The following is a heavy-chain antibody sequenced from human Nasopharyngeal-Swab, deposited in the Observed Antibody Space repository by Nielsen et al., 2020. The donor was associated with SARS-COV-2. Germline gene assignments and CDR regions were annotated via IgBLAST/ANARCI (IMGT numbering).Heavy chain of an antibody. D-gene: IGHD2-2*02. V-gene: IGHV2-5*01. CDR2: IYWNDDK. Sequence: WIRQSPGKGLEWLALIYWNDDKRYSPSLKSRLTITKDTSKNQVVLTMTNMDPVDTATYYCAHRGGYCSSTSCYTAFEFVVEYYFDYWGQETLVTVSS. CDR3: AHRGGYCSSTSCYTAFEFVVEYYFDY. J-gene: IGHJ4*02.